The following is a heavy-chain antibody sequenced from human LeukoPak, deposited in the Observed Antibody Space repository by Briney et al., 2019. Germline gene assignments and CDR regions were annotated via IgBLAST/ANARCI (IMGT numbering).Heavy chain of an antibody. D-gene: IGHD3-9*01. CDR2: ISAYNGNT. Sequence: ASVKVSCKASGYTFTSYYMHWVRQAPGQGLEWMGWISAYNGNTNYAQKLQGRVTMTTDTSTSTAYMELRSLRSDDTAVYYCAREGYYDILTGYYRGNYYYYYGMDVWGQGTTVTVSS. V-gene: IGHV1-18*04. J-gene: IGHJ6*02. CDR3: AREGYYDILTGYYRGNYYYYYGMDV. CDR1: GYTFTSYY.